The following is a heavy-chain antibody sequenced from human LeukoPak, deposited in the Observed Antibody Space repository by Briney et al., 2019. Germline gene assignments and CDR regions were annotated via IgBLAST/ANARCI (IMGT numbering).Heavy chain of an antibody. D-gene: IGHD3-10*01. Sequence: GGSLRLSCAASGFTFSSYAMSWVRQAPGKGLEWVSAISGSGGSTYYADSVKGRFTISRDNSKNTLFLQMGSLRAEDMAVYYCAGSRALYYSYMDVWGKGTTVTVSS. CDR1: GFTFSSYA. V-gene: IGHV3-23*01. CDR2: ISGSGGST. CDR3: AGSRALYYSYMDV. J-gene: IGHJ6*03.